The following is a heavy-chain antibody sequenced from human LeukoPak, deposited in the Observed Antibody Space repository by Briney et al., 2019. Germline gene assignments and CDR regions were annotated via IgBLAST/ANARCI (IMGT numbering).Heavy chain of an antibody. J-gene: IGHJ4*02. CDR2: INHSGST. D-gene: IGHD3-16*01. V-gene: IGHV4-34*01. CDR1: GGAFSGYY. Sequence: SETLSLTCAVYGGAFSGYYWSWIRQPPGKGLEWIGEINHSGSTNYNPSLKSRVTISVDTSKNQFSLKLSSVTAADTAVYYCARVPATATSYAYFDSWGQGTLVTVSS. CDR3: ARVPATATSYAYFDS.